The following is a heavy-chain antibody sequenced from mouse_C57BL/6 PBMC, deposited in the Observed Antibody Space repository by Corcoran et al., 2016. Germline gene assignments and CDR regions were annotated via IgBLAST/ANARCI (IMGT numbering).Heavy chain of an antibody. V-gene: IGHV1-26*01. Sequence: EVQLQQSGPELVKPGASVKISCKASVYTFTDYYMNWVKQSHGKSLEWIGDINPNNGGTSYNQKFKGKATLTVDKSSSTAYMELRSLTSEDSAVYYCARSHDDYDGGGAYWGQGTLVTVSA. CDR1: VYTFTDYY. CDR2: INPNNGGT. D-gene: IGHD2-4*01. J-gene: IGHJ3*01. CDR3: ARSHDDYDGGGAY.